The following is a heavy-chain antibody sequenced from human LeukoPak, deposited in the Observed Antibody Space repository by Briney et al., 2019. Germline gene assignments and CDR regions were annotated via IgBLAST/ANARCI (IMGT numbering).Heavy chain of an antibody. CDR2: INHSGST. Sequence: PSETLSLTCAVYGGSFSGYYWSWIRQPPGKGLEWIGEINHSGSTNYNPSLKSRVTISVDTSKNQFSLKLSSVTAADTAVYYCARRIGSGWYYFDYWGQGTLVIVSS. V-gene: IGHV4-34*01. D-gene: IGHD6-19*01. J-gene: IGHJ4*02. CDR1: GGSFSGYY. CDR3: ARRIGSGWYYFDY.